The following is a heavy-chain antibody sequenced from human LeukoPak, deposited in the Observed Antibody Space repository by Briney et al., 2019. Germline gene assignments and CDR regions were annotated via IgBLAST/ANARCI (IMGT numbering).Heavy chain of an antibody. CDR2: INTNTGNP. CDR3: ARDTGTTKFAFDI. CDR1: GYTFTSYG. V-gene: IGHV7-4-1*02. J-gene: IGHJ3*02. D-gene: IGHD1-7*01. Sequence: ASVKVSCKASGYTFTSYGISWVRQAPRQGLEWMGWINTNTGNPTYAQGFTGRFVFSLDTSVSTAYLQISSLKAEDTAVYYCARDTGTTKFAFDIWGQGTMVTVSS.